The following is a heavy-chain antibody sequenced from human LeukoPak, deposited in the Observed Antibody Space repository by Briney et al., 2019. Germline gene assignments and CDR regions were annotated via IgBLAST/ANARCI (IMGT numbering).Heavy chain of an antibody. Sequence: SETLSLTCTVSGGSISNYYWSWIRQPPGKGLEWIGYIYYSGSTNYNPSLKSRVTISVDTSKNQFSLKLSSVTAADTAVYYCARPKAAGDYFTFDYWGQGTLVTVSS. J-gene: IGHJ4*02. CDR2: IYYSGST. V-gene: IGHV4-59*01. D-gene: IGHD4-17*01. CDR3: ARPKAAGDYFTFDY. CDR1: GGSISNYY.